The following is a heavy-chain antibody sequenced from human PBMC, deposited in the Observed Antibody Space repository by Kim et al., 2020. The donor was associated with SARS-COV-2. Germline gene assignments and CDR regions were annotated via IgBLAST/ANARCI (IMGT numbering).Heavy chain of an antibody. J-gene: IGHJ4*02. CDR1: GFTFSNYW. Sequence: GGSLRLSCATSGFTFSNYWMRWVRQAPGKGLVWVSRLNDDASIRSYADSVKGRFAISRDNAKNTVYLQMNSLRADDTGVYYCARAGLPTGTTKDFWGQGTLVTVSS. CDR3: ARAGLPTGTTKDF. D-gene: IGHD1-1*01. V-gene: IGHV3-74*01. CDR2: LNDDASIR.